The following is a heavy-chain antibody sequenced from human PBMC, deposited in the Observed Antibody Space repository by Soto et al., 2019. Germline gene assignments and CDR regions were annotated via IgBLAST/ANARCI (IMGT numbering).Heavy chain of an antibody. CDR1: GGSISSYY. Sequence: PSETLSLTCTVSGGSISSYYWSWIRQPPGKGLEWIGYIYDSGSTNYNPSLKSRVTILVDTSKNHSSLTLSYVTAAYTAAYYCARAIGSSWGPGWLLPWGQAALAAVYS. D-gene: IGHD6-13*01. V-gene: IGHV4-59*01. J-gene: IGHJ5*02. CDR3: ARAIGSSWGPGWLLP. CDR2: IYDSGST.